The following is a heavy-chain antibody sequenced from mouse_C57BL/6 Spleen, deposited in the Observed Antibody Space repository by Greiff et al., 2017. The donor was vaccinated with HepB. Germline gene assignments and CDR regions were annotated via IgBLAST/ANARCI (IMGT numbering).Heavy chain of an antibody. CDR3: ARSSPYSAWFAY. Sequence: VQLQQSGAELVRPGASVKLSCKASGYTFTDYYINWVKQRPGQGLEWIARIYPGSGNTYYNEKFKGKATLTAEKSSSTAYMQLSSLTSEDSAVYFCARSSPYSAWFAYWGQGTLVTVSA. V-gene: IGHV1-76*01. CDR1: GYTFTDYY. CDR2: IYPGSGNT. D-gene: IGHD1-1*01. J-gene: IGHJ3*01.